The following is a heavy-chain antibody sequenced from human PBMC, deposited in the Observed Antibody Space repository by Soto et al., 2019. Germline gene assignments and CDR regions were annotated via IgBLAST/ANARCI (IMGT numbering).Heavy chain of an antibody. Sequence: PGGSLRLSCAASGFTFSSYAMSWVRQAPGKGLEWVSAISGSGGSTYYADSVKGRFTISRDNSKNTLYLQMNSLRAEDTAVYYCAKGVDIVLMVYVDYWGQGTLVTSPQ. CDR3: AKGVDIVLMVYVDY. CDR1: GFTFSSYA. V-gene: IGHV3-23*01. J-gene: IGHJ4*02. CDR2: ISGSGGST. D-gene: IGHD2-8*01.